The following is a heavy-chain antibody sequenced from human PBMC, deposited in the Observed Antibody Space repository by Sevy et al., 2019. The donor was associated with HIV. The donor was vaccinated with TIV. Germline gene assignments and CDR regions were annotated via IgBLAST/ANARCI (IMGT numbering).Heavy chain of an antibody. D-gene: IGHD2-21*02. Sequence: GESLKISCKGSGYSFTSYWIGWVRQMPGKGLEWMGIIYPGDSDTRYSPSFQGQVTISADKSISTAYLQWSSLKASDTAMYYCAILSIVVVTANYYFDYWGLGTLVTVSS. J-gene: IGHJ4*02. V-gene: IGHV5-51*01. CDR3: AILSIVVVTANYYFDY. CDR2: IYPGDSDT. CDR1: GYSFTSYW.